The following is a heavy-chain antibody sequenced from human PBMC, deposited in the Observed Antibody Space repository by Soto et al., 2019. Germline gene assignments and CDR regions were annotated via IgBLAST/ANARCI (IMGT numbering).Heavy chain of an antibody. CDR1: GYTFIGYY. Sequence: QVQLVQSGAEVKRPGASVKVSCETSGYTFIGYYVHWVRQVPGQGLEWMGWINPNNGGTKYAQRFQGRLTMTRDTSINTAYMELSRLTTDDTAVYYCARRRGNYPTPESPKYGGQGTLITVSS. J-gene: IGHJ1*01. D-gene: IGHD3-10*01. CDR3: ARRRGNYPTPESPKY. V-gene: IGHV1-2*02. CDR2: INPNNGGT.